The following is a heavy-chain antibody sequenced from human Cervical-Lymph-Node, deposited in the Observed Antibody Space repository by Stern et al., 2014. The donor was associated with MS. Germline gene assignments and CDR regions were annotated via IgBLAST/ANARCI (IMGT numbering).Heavy chain of an antibody. J-gene: IGHJ4*02. Sequence: QVQLVQSGAEVKKPGASVKVSCQASGFTFTSYYIHWVRQAPGQGLEWMGIINHSGDTTTYAQMLQGRVTMTRDTSTSTVYMELSSLRSDDTAMYYCTKDSGSFSIDYWGQGTLVTVSS. V-gene: IGHV1-46*03. CDR1: GFTFTSYY. D-gene: IGHD1-26*01. CDR3: TKDSGSFSIDY. CDR2: INHSGDTT.